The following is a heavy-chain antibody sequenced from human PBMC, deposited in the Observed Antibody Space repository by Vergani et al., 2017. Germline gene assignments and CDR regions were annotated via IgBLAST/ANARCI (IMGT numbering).Heavy chain of an antibody. CDR1: GFTFSSYG. CDR2: IRYDGSNK. CDR3: AKEGYGSYFVHGFYI. V-gene: IGHV3-30*02. J-gene: IGHJ3*02. D-gene: IGHD4-17*01. Sequence: QVQLVESGGGVVQPGGSLRLSCAASGFTFSSYGMHWVRQAPGKGLEWVAFIRYDGSNKYYADSVKGRFTISRDNSKNTLYLQRNSLRAEDTAVYYCAKEGYGSYFVHGFYIWGQRTMVNVSS.